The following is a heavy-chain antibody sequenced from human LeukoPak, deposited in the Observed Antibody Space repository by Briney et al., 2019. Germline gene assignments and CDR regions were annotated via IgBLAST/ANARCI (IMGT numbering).Heavy chain of an antibody. CDR1: GFTFDDYA. V-gene: IGHV3-43D*04. CDR2: ISWDGGST. CDR3: AKDHYYGSGSYYNPTSYFDY. Sequence: GGSLRLSCAASGFTFDDYAMHWVRQAPGKGLKWVSLISWDGGSTYYADSVKGRFTISRDNRKNSLYLQMNSLRAEDTALYYCAKDHYYGSGSYYNPTSYFDYWGQGTLVTVSS. D-gene: IGHD3-10*01. J-gene: IGHJ4*02.